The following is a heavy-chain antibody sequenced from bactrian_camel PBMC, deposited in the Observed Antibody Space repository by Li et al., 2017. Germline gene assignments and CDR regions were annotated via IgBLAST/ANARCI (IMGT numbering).Heavy chain of an antibody. CDR2: IRSNGWQM. CDR3: ATDPSAPPPCAVLAATRWLS. Sequence: VQLVESGGDLVQPGGSQRLSCTASGFTLSDYTMTWVRQIPGKGLEWVATIRSNGWQMHYATSAKGRFTISRDTAKNTVYLQMSSLKPEDTAVYYCATDPSAPPPCAVLAATRWLSGASGPRSPSP. J-gene: IGHJ4*01. D-gene: IGHD3*01. CDR1: GFTLSDYT. V-gene: IGHV3S40*01.